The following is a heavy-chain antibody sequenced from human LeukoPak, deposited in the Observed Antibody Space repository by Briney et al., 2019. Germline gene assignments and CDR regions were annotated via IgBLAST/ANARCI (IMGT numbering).Heavy chain of an antibody. CDR2: ISAYNGNT. V-gene: IGHV1-18*01. CDR3: AREDPDGELLGY. D-gene: IGHD1-26*01. CDR1: GYTFTSYG. J-gene: IGHJ4*02. Sequence: ASVKVSCKASGYTFTSYGISWVRQAPGQGLEWMGWISAYNGNTNYAQKLQGRVTMTTDTSTSTAYMKLRSLRSDETAVYYCAREDPDGELLGYWGQGTLVTVSS.